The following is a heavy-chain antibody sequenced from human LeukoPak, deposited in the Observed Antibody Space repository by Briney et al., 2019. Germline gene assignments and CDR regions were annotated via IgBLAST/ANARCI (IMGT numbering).Heavy chain of an antibody. J-gene: IGHJ4*02. Sequence: GGSLRLSCAASGFTFSSYAMSWVRQAPGKGLEWVSAISGSGGSTYYADSVKGRFTISRDNSKNTLYLQMNSLRAEDTAVYYCAKDWGHPLGYGWGSLYWGQGTLVTVSS. CDR2: ISGSGGST. D-gene: IGHD3-10*01. CDR1: GFTFSSYA. CDR3: AKDWGHPLGYGWGSLY. V-gene: IGHV3-23*01.